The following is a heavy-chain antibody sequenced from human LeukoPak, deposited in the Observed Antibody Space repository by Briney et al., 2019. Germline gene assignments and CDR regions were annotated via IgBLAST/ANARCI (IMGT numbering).Heavy chain of an antibody. CDR3: ARGRITMVRGGYYYYYMDV. Sequence: SETLSLTCAVYGGSFSGYYWSWIRQPPGKGLEWIGEINHCGSTNYNPSLKSRLTISVDTSKNQFSLKLSSVTAADTAVYYCARGRITMVRGGYYYYYMDVWGKGTTVTVSS. CDR1: GGSFSGYY. V-gene: IGHV4-34*01. CDR2: INHCGST. J-gene: IGHJ6*03. D-gene: IGHD3-10*01.